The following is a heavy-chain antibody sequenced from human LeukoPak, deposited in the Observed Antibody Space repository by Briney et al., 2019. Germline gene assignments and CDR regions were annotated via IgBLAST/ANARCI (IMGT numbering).Heavy chain of an antibody. D-gene: IGHD1-1*01. CDR3: AKATAWRGTTTGGY. J-gene: IGHJ4*02. V-gene: IGHV3-23*01. Sequence: VGSLRLSCAASGFTFTTYAMSRVRQAPGKGLEWFSAFSGSGGSTYYADTVNARFTIPRDSSKTTLNLQMNSLRAEHPTGSYIAKATAWRGTTTGGYWGEGTLGTVSS. CDR1: GFTFTTYA. CDR2: FSGSGGST.